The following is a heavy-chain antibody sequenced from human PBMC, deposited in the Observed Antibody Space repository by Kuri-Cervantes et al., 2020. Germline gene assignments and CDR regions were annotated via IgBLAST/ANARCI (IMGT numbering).Heavy chain of an antibody. Sequence: GESLKISCAASGFTFSSYAMHWVRQAPGKGLEYVSAISSNGGSTYYADSVKGRFTISRDNSKNTLYLQMGSLRAEDTAVYYCAKALGWYFDLWGRGTLVTVSS. CDR3: AKALGWYFDL. J-gene: IGHJ2*01. V-gene: IGHV3-64*02. CDR2: ISSNGGST. CDR1: GFTFSSYA.